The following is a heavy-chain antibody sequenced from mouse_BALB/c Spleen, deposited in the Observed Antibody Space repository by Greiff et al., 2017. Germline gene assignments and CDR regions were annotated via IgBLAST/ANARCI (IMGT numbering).Heavy chain of an antibody. Sequence: EVQLVESGGGLVKPGGSLKLSCAASGFTFSSYAMSWVRQTPEKRLEWVASISSGGSTYYPDSVKGRFTISRDNARNILYLQMSSLRSEDTAMYYCARRQYGNYFYAMDYWGQGTSVTVSS. CDR3: ARRQYGNYFYAMDY. D-gene: IGHD2-10*02. CDR1: GFTFSSYA. J-gene: IGHJ4*01. V-gene: IGHV5-6-5*01. CDR2: ISSGGST.